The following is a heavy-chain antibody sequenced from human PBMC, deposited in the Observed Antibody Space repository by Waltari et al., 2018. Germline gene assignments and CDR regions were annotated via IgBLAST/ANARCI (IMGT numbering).Heavy chain of an antibody. Sequence: VRLVESGGGLVTPGGSLRLPGAVSAFTIRNFGRSWVRHAPGKGLEWVATTTDGNAYLYEADSVRGRFTVSTDNAKSSRYLQMNNLRAEDTGVYYCVRALTTPNDYWGRGTLVTVSS. D-gene: IGHD4-17*01. CDR3: VRALTTPNDY. CDR1: AFTIRNFG. J-gene: IGHJ4*02. CDR2: TTDGNAYL. V-gene: IGHV3-21*03.